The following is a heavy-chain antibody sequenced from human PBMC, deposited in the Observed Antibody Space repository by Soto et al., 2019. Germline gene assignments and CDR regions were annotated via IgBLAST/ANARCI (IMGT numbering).Heavy chain of an antibody. CDR1: GGSISSGGYY. J-gene: IGHJ5*02. CDR2: IYYSGST. D-gene: IGHD6-6*01. Sequence: QVQLQESGPGLVKPSQTLSLTCTVPGGSISSGGYYWSWIRQHPGKGLEWIGYIYYSGSTYYNPSLKSRVTISVDTSKNQFSLKLSSVTAADTAVYYCARDSGSSHENWFDPWGQGTLVTVSS. CDR3: ARDSGSSHENWFDP. V-gene: IGHV4-31*03.